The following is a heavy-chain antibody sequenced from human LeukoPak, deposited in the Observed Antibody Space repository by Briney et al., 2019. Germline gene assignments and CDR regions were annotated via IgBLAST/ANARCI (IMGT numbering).Heavy chain of an antibody. D-gene: IGHD2-21*01. J-gene: IGHJ5*02. Sequence: GGSLRLSCAASGFTFSSCGMHWVRQAPGKGLVWVSRIIGDGSSTNYADSVKGRFTISRDNAMNTLYLQMNSLRVEDTAVYYCARDIRFGPWGQGTLVTVSS. CDR2: IIGDGSST. CDR3: ARDIRFGP. CDR1: GFTFSSCG. V-gene: IGHV3-74*01.